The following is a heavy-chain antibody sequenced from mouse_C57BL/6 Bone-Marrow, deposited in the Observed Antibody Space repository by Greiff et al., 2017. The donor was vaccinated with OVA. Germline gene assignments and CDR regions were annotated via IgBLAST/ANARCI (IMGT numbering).Heavy chain of an antibody. J-gene: IGHJ2*01. CDR2: IHPNSGST. D-gene: IGHD1-1*01. CDR1: GYTFTSYW. CDR3: ARGDYYGSSPDY. Sequence: QVQLKQPGAELVKPGASVKLSCKASGYTFTSYWMHWVKQRPGQGLEWIGMIHPNSGSTNYNEKFKSKATLTVEKSSSTAYMQLSSLTSEDSAVYYCARGDYYGSSPDYGGRGTTLTVSS. V-gene: IGHV1-64*01.